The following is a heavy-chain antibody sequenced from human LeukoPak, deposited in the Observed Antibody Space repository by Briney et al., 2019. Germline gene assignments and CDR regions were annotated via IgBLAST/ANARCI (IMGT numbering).Heavy chain of an antibody. CDR3: ASEEVVVVPAAGYYFDY. Sequence: PGRSLRLSCAASGFTFSSYAMHWVRQAPGKGLEWVAVISYDGSNKYYADSVKGRFTISRDNSKNTLYLQMNSLRAEDTAMYYCASEEVVVVPAAGYYFDYWGQGTLVTVSS. CDR2: ISYDGSNK. J-gene: IGHJ4*02. D-gene: IGHD2-2*01. CDR1: GFTFSSYA. V-gene: IGHV3-30-3*01.